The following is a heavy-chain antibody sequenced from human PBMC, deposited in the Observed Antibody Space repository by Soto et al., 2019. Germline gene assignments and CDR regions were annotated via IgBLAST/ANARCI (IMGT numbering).Heavy chain of an antibody. Sequence: QVQLQESGPGLVKPSQTLSLTCTVSGGSISSGGYYWSWIRQHPGKGLEWIGYIYYSGSTHYNPSLTSRVTISVDTSKNQFSLKLSSVTAADTAVYYCARGVVVHNSLDYWGQGTLVTVSS. CDR3: ARGVVVHNSLDY. V-gene: IGHV4-31*03. CDR1: GGSISSGGYY. J-gene: IGHJ4*02. D-gene: IGHD3-22*01. CDR2: IYYSGST.